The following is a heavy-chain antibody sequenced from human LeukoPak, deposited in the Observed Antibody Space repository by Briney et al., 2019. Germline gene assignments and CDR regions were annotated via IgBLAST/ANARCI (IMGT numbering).Heavy chain of an antibody. CDR1: GFTFSSYW. CDR2: INSDGSST. Sequence: GGSLRLSCAASGFTFSSYWMHWVRQAPGKGLVWVSRINSDGSSTSYADSVKGRFTISRDNATNTLYLQMNSLSAEDTAVYYCARASRESSGSYYYYYGMEVWGQGTTVTVSS. CDR3: ARASRESSGSYYYYYGMEV. J-gene: IGHJ6*02. D-gene: IGHD6-19*01. V-gene: IGHV3-74*01.